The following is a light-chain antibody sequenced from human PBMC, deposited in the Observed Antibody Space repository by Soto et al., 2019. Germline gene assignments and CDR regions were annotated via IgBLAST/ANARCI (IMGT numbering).Light chain of an antibody. Sequence: QSALTQPASVSGPPGQAITVSCSGTSSDIGAHNFVSWYQQHPGKAPKLIIYEVINRPSGVSDRFSGSKSGNTASLTISGLQSEDEADYYCISYTTSNTFVFGSGTKVTVL. CDR3: ISYTTSNTFV. V-gene: IGLV2-14*03. J-gene: IGLJ1*01. CDR1: SSDIGAHNF. CDR2: EVI.